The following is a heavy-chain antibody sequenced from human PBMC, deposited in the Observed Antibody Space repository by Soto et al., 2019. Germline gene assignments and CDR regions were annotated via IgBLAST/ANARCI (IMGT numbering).Heavy chain of an antibody. D-gene: IGHD3-22*01. CDR1: GGSISSGGYY. J-gene: IGHJ3*02. V-gene: IGHV4-31*03. Sequence: PSETLSLTCTVSGGSISSGGYYWSWIRQHPGKGLEWIGYIYYSGSTYYNPSLKSRVTISVDTSKNQFSLKLSSVTAADTAVYYCARESNQLYDRASRDIWGQGTMVTVSS. CDR3: ARESNQLYDRASRDI. CDR2: IYYSGST.